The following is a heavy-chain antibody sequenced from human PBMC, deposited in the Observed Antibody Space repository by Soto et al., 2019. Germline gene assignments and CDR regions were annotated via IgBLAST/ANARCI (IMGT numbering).Heavy chain of an antibody. D-gene: IGHD6-19*01. Sequence: PGGSLRLSCAASGFTFSSYGMHWVRQAPGKGLERVAVISYDGSNKYYADSVKGRFTISRDNSKNTLYLQMNSLRAEDTAVYYCAKEEGQWPDYFGGMDVWGRGTTVTVSS. CDR1: GFTFSSYG. CDR2: ISYDGSNK. J-gene: IGHJ6*02. CDR3: AKEEGQWPDYFGGMDV. V-gene: IGHV3-30*18.